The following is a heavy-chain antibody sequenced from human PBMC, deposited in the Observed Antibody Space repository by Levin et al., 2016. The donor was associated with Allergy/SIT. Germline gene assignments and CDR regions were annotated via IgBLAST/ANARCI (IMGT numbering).Heavy chain of an antibody. Sequence: WVRQAPGQGLEWMGIINPSGGSTSYAQKFQGRVTMTRDTSTSTVYMELSSLRSEDTAVYYCAGGYYGSGSYSCGYWGQGTLVTVSS. D-gene: IGHD3-10*01. CDR2: INPSGGST. J-gene: IGHJ4*02. V-gene: IGHV1-46*01. CDR3: AGGYYGSGSYSCGY.